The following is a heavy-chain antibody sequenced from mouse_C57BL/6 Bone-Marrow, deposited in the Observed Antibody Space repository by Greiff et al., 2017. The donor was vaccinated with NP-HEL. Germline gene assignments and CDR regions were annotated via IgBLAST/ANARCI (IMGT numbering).Heavy chain of an antibody. J-gene: IGHJ4*01. V-gene: IGHV10-1*01. D-gene: IGHD2-2*01. CDR3: VRHGYYCAMDY. CDR2: IRSKSNNYAT. Sequence: EVMLVESGGGLVQPKGSLKLSCAASGFSFNTYAMNWVRQAPGKGLEWVARIRSKSNNYATYYADSVKDRFTISRDDSDSMLYLQMNNLKTEDTAMYYCVRHGYYCAMDYWGQGTSVTVSS. CDR1: GFSFNTYA.